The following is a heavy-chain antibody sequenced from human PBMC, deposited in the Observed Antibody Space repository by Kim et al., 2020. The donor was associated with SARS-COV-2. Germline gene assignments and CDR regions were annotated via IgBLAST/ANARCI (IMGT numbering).Heavy chain of an antibody. V-gene: IGHV3-30*18. Sequence: GGSLRLSCAASGFTFSSYGMHWVRQAPGKGLEWVAIISYDGSNKYYAESVKGQFTISRDNSKNTLYLQMNSLRAEDTAVYYCAKADVIGWPMVRVTDYFASWGQGTLVTVSS. D-gene: IGHD3-10*01. CDR1: GFTFSSYG. CDR2: ISYDGSNK. CDR3: AKADVIGWPMVRVTDYFAS. J-gene: IGHJ4*02.